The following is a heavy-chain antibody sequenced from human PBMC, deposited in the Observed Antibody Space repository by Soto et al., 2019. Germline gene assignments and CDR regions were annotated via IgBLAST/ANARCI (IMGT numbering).Heavy chain of an antibody. CDR3: ARSREIIASAGSFDY. J-gene: IGHJ4*02. D-gene: IGHD6-25*01. CDR2: ISTGGGST. Sequence: SLRLSCAASGFTFSSHVMSWVRQPPGKGLEWVSGISTGGGSTDYADSVKGRFTISRDNSKNTLHLQMKSLRAEDTAVYYCARSREIIASAGSFDYWGQGTLVTVSS. V-gene: IGHV3-23*01. CDR1: GFTFSSHV.